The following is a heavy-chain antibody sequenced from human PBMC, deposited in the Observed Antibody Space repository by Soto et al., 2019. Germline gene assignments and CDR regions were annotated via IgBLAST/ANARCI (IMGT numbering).Heavy chain of an antibody. Sequence: ASVKVSCKASGYTFTGYYMHWVRQAPGQGLEWMGWINPNSGGTNYAQKFQGWVTMTRDTSISTAYMELSRLRSDDTAVYYCARDCIAVAGTRSRTAVDYYYYMDVWGKGTTVTVSS. D-gene: IGHD6-19*01. CDR2: INPNSGGT. CDR1: GYTFTGYY. CDR3: ARDCIAVAGTRSRTAVDYYYYMDV. V-gene: IGHV1-2*04. J-gene: IGHJ6*03.